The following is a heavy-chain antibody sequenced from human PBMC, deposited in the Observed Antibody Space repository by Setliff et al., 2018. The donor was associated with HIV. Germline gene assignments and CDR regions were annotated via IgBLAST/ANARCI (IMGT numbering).Heavy chain of an antibody. CDR1: GYTFTSYS. V-gene: IGHV1-69*06. D-gene: IGHD3-3*01. J-gene: IGHJ3*02. Sequence: ASVKVSCKASGYTFTSYSINWVRQAPGQGLEWMGKIILKSDTRDYAQKLRGRVTITADKPSNTVYMELTSLTSEDTAVYYCARESRNDFWSGYYRTFDIWGQGTMVTVSS. CDR3: ARESRNDFWSGYYRTFDI. CDR2: IILKSDTR.